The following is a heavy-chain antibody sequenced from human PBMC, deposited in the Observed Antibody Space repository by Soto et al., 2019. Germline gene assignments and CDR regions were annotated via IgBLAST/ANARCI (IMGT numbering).Heavy chain of an antibody. Sequence: SETLSLTCAVYGGSFSGYYWSWIRQPPGKGLEWIGEINHSGSTNYNPSLKSRVTISVDTSKNQFSLKLSSVTAADTAVYYCARGGISGGSCLDLDYWGQGTLVTVSS. J-gene: IGHJ4*02. D-gene: IGHD2-15*01. CDR2: INHSGST. CDR3: ARGGISGGSCLDLDY. CDR1: GGSFSGYY. V-gene: IGHV4-34*01.